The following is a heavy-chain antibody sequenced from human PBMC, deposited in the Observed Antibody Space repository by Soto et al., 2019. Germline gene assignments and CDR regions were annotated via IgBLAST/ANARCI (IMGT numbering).Heavy chain of an antibody. Sequence: SETLSLTCTVSGGSISSGGYYWSWIRQHPGKGLEWIGYIYYSGSTYYNPSLKSRVTISVDTSKNQFSLKLSSVTAADTAVYYCARGGLDYRDFDYWGQGTLVTVSS. CDR2: IYYSGST. J-gene: IGHJ4*02. CDR1: GGSISSGGYY. D-gene: IGHD6-19*01. CDR3: ARGGLDYRDFDY. V-gene: IGHV4-31*03.